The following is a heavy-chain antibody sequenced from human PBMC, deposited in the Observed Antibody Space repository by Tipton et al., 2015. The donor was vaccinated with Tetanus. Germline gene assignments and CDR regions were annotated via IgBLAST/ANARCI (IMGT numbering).Heavy chain of an antibody. CDR2: INWNGGTT. D-gene: IGHD7-27*01. Sequence: SLRLSCAASGFTFDDYAMSWVRQAPGKGLEWVSGINWNGGTTGYGDSVKGRFTISRDNAKNSLYLQMDSLRAGDTAVYYCARGSGAMDSWGQGTLVTVSS. V-gene: IGHV3-20*04. CDR1: GFTFDDYA. CDR3: ARGSGAMDS. J-gene: IGHJ4*02.